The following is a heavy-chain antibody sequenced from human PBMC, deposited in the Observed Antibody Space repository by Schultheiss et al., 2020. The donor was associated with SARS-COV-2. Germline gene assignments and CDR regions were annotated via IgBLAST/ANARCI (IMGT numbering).Heavy chain of an antibody. CDR2: ISSSSSYI. V-gene: IGHV3-21*01. D-gene: IGHD2-21*01. CDR3: ARDSRSGYCYDY. Sequence: GSLRLSCAASGFTFSSYWMHWVRQAPGKGLEWVSSISSSSSYIYYADSVKGRFTISRDNAKNSLYLQMNSLRAEDTAVYYCARDSRSGYCYDYWGQGTLVTVSS. J-gene: IGHJ4*02. CDR1: GFTFSSYW.